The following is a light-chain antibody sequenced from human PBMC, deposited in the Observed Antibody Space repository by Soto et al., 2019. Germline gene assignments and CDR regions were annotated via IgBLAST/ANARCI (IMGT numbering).Light chain of an antibody. CDR1: SSDVGGYNF. Sequence: QSVLTQPASVSGSPGQSITISCTGTSSDVGGYNFVSWYQHHPGKVPKLIIHGVSDRPSGVSNRFSGSKSGNVASLTISGLQAEDEADYYCSSKTASNTVIFGGGTKLTVL. CDR2: GVS. V-gene: IGLV2-14*03. CDR3: SSKTASNTVI. J-gene: IGLJ2*01.